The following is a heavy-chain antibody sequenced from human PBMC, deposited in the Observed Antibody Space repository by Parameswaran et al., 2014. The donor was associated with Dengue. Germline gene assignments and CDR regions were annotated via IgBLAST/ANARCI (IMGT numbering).Heavy chain of an antibody. Sequence: RWIRQPPGKGLEWVSYISSSGSTIYYADSVKGRFTISRDNAKNSLYLQMNSLRAEDTAVYYCARDLSPWGSRIVDYWGQGTLVTVSS. CDR3: ARDLSPWGSRIVDY. CDR2: ISSSGSTI. V-gene: IGHV3-11*01. D-gene: IGHD3-16*01. J-gene: IGHJ4*02.